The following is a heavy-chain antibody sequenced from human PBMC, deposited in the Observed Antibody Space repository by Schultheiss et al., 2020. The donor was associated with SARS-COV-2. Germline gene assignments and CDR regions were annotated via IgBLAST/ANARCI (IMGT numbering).Heavy chain of an antibody. V-gene: IGHV3-48*04. CDR2: ISSSGSTI. CDR3: ARGRKRITIFGVVPPADTTIYGMDV. D-gene: IGHD3-3*01. J-gene: IGHJ6*02. Sequence: GGSLRLSCAASGFTFSSYWMNWVRQAPGKGLEWVSYISSSGSTIYYADSVKGRFTISRDNAKNSLYLQMNSLRAEDTAVYYCARGRKRITIFGVVPPADTTIYGMDVWGQGTTVTVSS. CDR1: GFTFSSYW.